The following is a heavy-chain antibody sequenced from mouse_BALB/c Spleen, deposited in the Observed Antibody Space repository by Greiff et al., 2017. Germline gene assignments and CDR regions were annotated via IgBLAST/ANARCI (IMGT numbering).Heavy chain of an antibody. J-gene: IGHJ3*01. CDR1: GFSLTSYG. Sequence: VMLVESGPGLVQPSQSLSITCTVSGFSLTSYGVHWVRQSPGKGLEWLGVIWSGGSTDYNAAFISRLSISKDNSKSQVFFKMNSLQANDTAIYYCARGPQGFAYWGQGTLVTVSA. CDR3: ARGPQGFAY. V-gene: IGHV2-2*02. CDR2: IWSGGST.